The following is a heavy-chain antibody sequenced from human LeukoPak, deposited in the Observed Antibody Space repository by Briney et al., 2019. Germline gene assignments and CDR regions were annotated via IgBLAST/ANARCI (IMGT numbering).Heavy chain of an antibody. J-gene: IGHJ6*03. Sequence: PSETLSLTCTVSGGSISSSSYYWGWIRQPPGKGLEWIGSIYYSGSTNYNPSLKSRVTISVDTSKNQFSLKLSSVTAADTAVYYCTASRYCSSTSCHPLDYYYYYMDVWGKGTTVTVSS. CDR3: TASRYCSSTSCHPLDYYYYYMDV. CDR2: IYYSGST. V-gene: IGHV4-39*07. D-gene: IGHD2-2*01. CDR1: GGSISSSSYY.